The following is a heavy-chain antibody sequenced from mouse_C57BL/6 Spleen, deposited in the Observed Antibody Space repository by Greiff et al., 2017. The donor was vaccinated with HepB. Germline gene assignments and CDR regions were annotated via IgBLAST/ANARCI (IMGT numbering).Heavy chain of an antibody. Sequence: VKLQESGPGLVQPSQSLSITCTVSGFSLTSYGVHWVRQSPGKGLEWLGVIWSGGSTDYNAAFISRLSISKDNSKSQVFFKMNSLQADDTAIYYCARSLLRYWYFDVWGTGTTVTVSS. CDR2: IWSGGST. CDR3: ARSLLRYWYFDV. D-gene: IGHD1-1*01. CDR1: GFSLTSYG. J-gene: IGHJ1*03. V-gene: IGHV2-2*01.